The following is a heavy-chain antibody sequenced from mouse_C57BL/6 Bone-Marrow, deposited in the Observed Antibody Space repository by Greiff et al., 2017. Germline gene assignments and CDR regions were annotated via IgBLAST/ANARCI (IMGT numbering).Heavy chain of an antibody. CDR1: GYTFTEYT. V-gene: IGHV1-62-2*01. J-gene: IGHJ2*01. CDR2: FYPGSGSI. Sequence: QLQQSGAELVKPGASVKLSCKASGYTFTEYTIHWVKQRSGQGLEWIGWFYPGSGSIKYNEKFKDKATLTADKSSSTVYMELSRLTSEDSAVYFCARHGVFYYYGSSYDYFDYWGQGTTLTVSA. D-gene: IGHD1-1*01. CDR3: ARHGVFYYYGSSYDYFDY.